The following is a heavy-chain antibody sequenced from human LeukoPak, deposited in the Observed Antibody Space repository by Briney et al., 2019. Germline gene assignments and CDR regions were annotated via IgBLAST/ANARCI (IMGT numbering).Heavy chain of an antibody. CDR3: ARDSAGNDY. J-gene: IGHJ4*02. CDR1: GFTFSTHW. CDR2: IKQDGSEK. V-gene: IGHV3-7*01. D-gene: IGHD6-13*01. Sequence: GGSLRLSCAASGFTFSTHWMSWVRQAPGKGLEWVANIKQDGSEKYYVDSVKGRFTISRDNAKNSLYLQSNSLRAEDTAMYYCARDSAGNDYWGQGTLVTVSS.